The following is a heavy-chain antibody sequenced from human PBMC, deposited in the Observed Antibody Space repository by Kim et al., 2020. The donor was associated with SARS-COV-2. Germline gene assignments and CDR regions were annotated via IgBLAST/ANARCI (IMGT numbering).Heavy chain of an antibody. D-gene: IGHD2-15*01. J-gene: IGHJ6*02. CDR3: ARDRGYCSGGSCSGGYYYGMDV. CDR1: GFTFSSYS. V-gene: IGHV3-48*04. CDR2: ISSSSSTI. Sequence: GGSLRLSCAASGFTFSSYSMNWVRQAPGKGLEWVSYISSSSSTIYYADSVKGRFTISRDNAKNSLYLQMNSLRAEDTAVYYCARDRGYCSGGSCSGGYYYGMDVWGQGTTVTVSS.